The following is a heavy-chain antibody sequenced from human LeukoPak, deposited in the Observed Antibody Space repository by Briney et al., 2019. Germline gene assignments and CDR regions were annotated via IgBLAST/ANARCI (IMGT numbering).Heavy chain of an antibody. J-gene: IGHJ5*02. CDR3: AREYRSSWYLNWFDP. D-gene: IGHD6-13*01. CDR2: INHTGST. CDR1: GGSFSGYY. Sequence: PSETLSLTCAVYGGSFSGYYWSWIRQPPGKGLEWIGEINHTGSTNCNPSLKSRITISVDTSKNQFSLKLSSVTAADTAVYYCAREYRSSWYLNWFDPWGQGTLVTVSS. V-gene: IGHV4-34*01.